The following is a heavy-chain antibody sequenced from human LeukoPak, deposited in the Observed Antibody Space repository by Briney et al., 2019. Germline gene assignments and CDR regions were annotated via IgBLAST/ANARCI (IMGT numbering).Heavy chain of an antibody. CDR1: GYTLTGYY. D-gene: IGHD6-19*01. J-gene: IGHJ4*02. Sequence: ASVKVSCKASGYTLTGYYIHWVRQAPGQGLEWMGWINPNGGGTNYAQNFQGRVTMTGDTSISTAYMELSRLRSDDTAIYYCARENNSGWYRKAAFDYWGQGTLVTVTS. CDR3: ARENNSGWYRKAAFDY. CDR2: INPNGGGT. V-gene: IGHV1-2*02.